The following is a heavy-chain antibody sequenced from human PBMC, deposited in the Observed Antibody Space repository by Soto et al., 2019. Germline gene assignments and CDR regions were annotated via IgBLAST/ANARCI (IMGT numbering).Heavy chain of an antibody. Sequence: PGGSLRLSCAASGFTFGTYTMTWVCQAPGKGLEWVSSISGSGDTTYYADSVKGRFSISRDKSKNTLYLQMNSLRAEDTAIYYCAKVDFWNSYYGLDFWGQGTTVTVSS. CDR1: GFTFGTYT. V-gene: IGHV3-23*01. CDR3: AKVDFWNSYYGLDF. D-gene: IGHD3-3*01. J-gene: IGHJ6*02. CDR2: ISGSGDTT.